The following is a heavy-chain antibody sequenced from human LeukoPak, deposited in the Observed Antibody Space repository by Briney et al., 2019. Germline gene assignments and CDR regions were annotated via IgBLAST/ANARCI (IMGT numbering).Heavy chain of an antibody. D-gene: IGHD6-13*01. J-gene: IGHJ4*02. CDR1: GGSFSGYY. Sequence: SETLSLTCAVYGGSFSGYYWSWIRQPPGKGLEWIGEINHSGSTNYNPSLKSRVTISVDTSKNQFSLKLSSVTAADTAVYYCARGGWMVCSSSWARYYFDYWGQGTLVTVSS. CDR2: INHSGST. CDR3: ARGGWMVCSSSWARYYFDY. V-gene: IGHV4-34*01.